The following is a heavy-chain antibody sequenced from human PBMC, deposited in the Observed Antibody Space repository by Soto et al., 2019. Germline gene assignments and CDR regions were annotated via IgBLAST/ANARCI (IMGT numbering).Heavy chain of an antibody. CDR2: IDWDDDK. CDR3: ARIPYSSSWYGDYYYGMDV. V-gene: IGHV2-70*01. CDR1: GFSLGTSGMC. D-gene: IGHD6-13*01. Sequence: GLALANPTQTLTLTCTFSGFSLGTSGMCVSWIRQPPGKALEWLALIDWDDDKYYSTSLKTRLTISKDTSKNQVVLTMTNMDPVDTATYYCARIPYSSSWYGDYYYGMDVWGQGTTVTVSS. J-gene: IGHJ6*02.